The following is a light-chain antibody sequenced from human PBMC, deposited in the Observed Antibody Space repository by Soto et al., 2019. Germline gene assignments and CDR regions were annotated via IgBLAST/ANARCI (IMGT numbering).Light chain of an antibody. CDR1: SSDVGSYTY. J-gene: IGLJ1*01. CDR3: SSYTTSNILV. Sequence: QSVLTQPASVSGSPRQSITISCTGASSDVGSYTYVSWYQQHPGKAPRLMISEVSNRPSRVSNRFSGSKSGNTASLTISGLQAEDEADYYCSSYTTSNILVLGTAKKVTV. V-gene: IGLV2-14*01. CDR2: EVS.